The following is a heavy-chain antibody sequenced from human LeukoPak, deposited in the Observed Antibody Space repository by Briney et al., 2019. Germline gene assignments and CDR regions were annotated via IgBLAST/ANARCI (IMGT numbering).Heavy chain of an antibody. V-gene: IGHV1-69*05. J-gene: IGHJ4*02. Sequence: ASVKVSCKASGGTFSSYAISWVRQAPGQGLEWMGGIIPIFGTANYAQKFQGRVTITTDESTSTAYMELSSLRSEDTAVYYCAKALLQQQLVGTDYWGQGTLVTVSS. D-gene: IGHD6-13*01. CDR2: IIPIFGTA. CDR3: AKALLQQQLVGTDY. CDR1: GGTFSSYA.